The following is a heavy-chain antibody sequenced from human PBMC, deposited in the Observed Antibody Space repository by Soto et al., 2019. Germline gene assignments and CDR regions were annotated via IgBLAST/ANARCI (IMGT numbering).Heavy chain of an antibody. CDR2: IWYDGSNK. CDR3: ARDSEGWVGDLDYYYYGMDV. Sequence: GGSLRLSCAASGFTFSSYGMHWVRQAPGKGLEWVAVIWYDGSNKYYADSVKGRFTISRDNSKNTLYLQMNSLRAEDTAVYYCARDSEGWVGDLDYYYYGMDVWGQVTTVTVSS. V-gene: IGHV3-33*01. D-gene: IGHD3-10*01. J-gene: IGHJ6*02. CDR1: GFTFSSYG.